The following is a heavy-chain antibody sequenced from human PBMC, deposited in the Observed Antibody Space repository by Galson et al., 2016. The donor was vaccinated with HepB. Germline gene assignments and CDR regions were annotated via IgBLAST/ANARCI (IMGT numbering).Heavy chain of an antibody. CDR1: GYTFTSYY. V-gene: IGHV1-46*01. J-gene: IGHJ4*02. CDR2: INPSGGST. Sequence: SVKVSCKASGYTFTSYYMHWVRQAPGQGLEWMGIINPSGGSTSYAQKFQGRVTMTRDTSTSTVYMGLSSLRSEDTAVYYCARGKGYDILTGYLQPDFDYWGQGTLVTVSS. CDR3: ARGKGYDILTGYLQPDFDY. D-gene: IGHD3-9*01.